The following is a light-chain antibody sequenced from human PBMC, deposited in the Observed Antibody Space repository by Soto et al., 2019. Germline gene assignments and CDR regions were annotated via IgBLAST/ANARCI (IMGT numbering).Light chain of an antibody. CDR3: QQSYSTTWT. CDR1: QGISTY. V-gene: IGKV1-39*01. Sequence: DIQMTLSPSSLSASVGDRVTITCRASQGISTYLNCYQQKPGKAPKLLIYAASSLQSGVPSRFSGSGSETDFTLTISSLQPEDFATYSCQQSYSTTWTFGQGTKVDIK. CDR2: AAS. J-gene: IGKJ1*01.